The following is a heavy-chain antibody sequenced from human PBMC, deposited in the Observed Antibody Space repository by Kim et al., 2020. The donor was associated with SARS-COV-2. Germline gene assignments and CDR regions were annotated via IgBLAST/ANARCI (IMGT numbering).Heavy chain of an antibody. CDR3: AKGSGWLSDL. D-gene: IGHD5-12*01. J-gene: IGHJ2*01. CDR2: GST. V-gene: IGHV4-59*01. Sequence: GSTHSNPSLKSRVTISIDTYRNQFSLKLSSVSAADTAVYYCAKGSGWLSDLWGRGTLVTVSS.